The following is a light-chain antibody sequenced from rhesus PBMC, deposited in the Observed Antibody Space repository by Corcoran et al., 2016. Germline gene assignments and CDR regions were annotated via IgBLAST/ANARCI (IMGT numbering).Light chain of an antibody. V-gene: IGKV1-25*01. J-gene: IGKJ1*01. CDR1: QGFIND. CDR3: QHYYRTPWT. Sequence: DIQMTQSPSSLSASVGDRVTITCRASQGFINDLAWYQQKPGETPKLLIYEASSLQSGIPSRFSGSGSGTDFTLTISSLQPEDFATYYCQHYYRTPWTFGQGTKVEIK. CDR2: EAS.